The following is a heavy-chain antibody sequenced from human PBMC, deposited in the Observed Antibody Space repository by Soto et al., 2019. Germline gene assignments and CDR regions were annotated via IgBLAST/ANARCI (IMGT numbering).Heavy chain of an antibody. V-gene: IGHV4-34*01. CDR3: ARPYDTRGYFDY. J-gene: IGHJ4*02. CDR2: INHSGST. CDR1: GGSFSGYY. D-gene: IGHD3-22*01. Sequence: ETLSLTCAVYGGSFSGYYWSWIRQPPGKGLEWIGEINHSGSTNYNPSLKSRVTISVDTSKNQFSLKLSSVTAADTAVYYCARPYDTRGYFDYWGQGTLVTVSS.